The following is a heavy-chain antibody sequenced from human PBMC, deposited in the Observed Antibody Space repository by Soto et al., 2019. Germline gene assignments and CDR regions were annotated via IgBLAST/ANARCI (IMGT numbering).Heavy chain of an antibody. CDR3: ARGGLIRGVLYY. J-gene: IGHJ4*01. Sequence: QVQLQQWGAGLLNPSETLSLTCAVYDGSSNNYYWSWIRQPPGKGLEWIGEINHSGSTNYNASLKSRVTVSEDTSKKQFSLELRFVTAADTAVYYCARGGLIRGVLYYWGHGTLVTVSS. CDR2: INHSGST. D-gene: IGHD3-10*01. CDR1: DGSSNNYY. V-gene: IGHV4-34*01.